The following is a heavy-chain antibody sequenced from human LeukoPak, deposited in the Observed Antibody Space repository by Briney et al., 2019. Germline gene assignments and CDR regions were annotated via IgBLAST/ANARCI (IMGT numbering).Heavy chain of an antibody. CDR1: GYTFTGYY. J-gene: IGHJ4*02. D-gene: IGHD3-22*01. Sequence: ASVKVSCKASGYTFTGYYIHWVRQAPGQGLEWMGWINPNSGGTNSAQKFQGRVTMTRDTSINTAYMELSRLRSEDTAVYYCARVPDSTSSGYYYVGYWGQGTLVTVSS. CDR3: ARVPDSTSSGYYYVGY. V-gene: IGHV1-2*02. CDR2: INPNSGGT.